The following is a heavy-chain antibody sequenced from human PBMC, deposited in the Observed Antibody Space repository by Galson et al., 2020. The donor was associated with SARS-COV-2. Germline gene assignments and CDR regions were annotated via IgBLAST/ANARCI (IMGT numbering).Heavy chain of an antibody. D-gene: IGHD4-17*01. Sequence: SQASETLSLTCGVYGGSLSGAFWSWIRQSPGKGLEWIGEISPTGTTNQNPSLKSRLAMSVDTSKNQFSLRVSSVTAADTAVYYCAMRGDPLSNYYYGMDVWGQGTTVTVSS. CDR2: ISPTGTT. V-gene: IGHV4-34*01. CDR1: GGSLSGAF. J-gene: IGHJ6*02. CDR3: AMRGDPLSNYYYGMDV.